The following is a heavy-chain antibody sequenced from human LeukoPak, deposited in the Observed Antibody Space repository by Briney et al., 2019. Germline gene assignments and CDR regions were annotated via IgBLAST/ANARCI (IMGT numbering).Heavy chain of an antibody. V-gene: IGHV1-2*06. CDR2: IYPNSGGT. J-gene: IGHJ4*02. CDR3: GRGLPGTTVGALLVLDY. CDR1: GYTFTGHY. D-gene: IGHD1-7*01. Sequence: ASLKLSCKASGYTFTGHYIHWVRQAPGQGLEGRGRIYPNSGGTNCASSFQGRVNLTRDTSISPAYMELSRLRSDDTAVYYCGRGLPGTTVGALLVLDYWGQGTLVTVSS.